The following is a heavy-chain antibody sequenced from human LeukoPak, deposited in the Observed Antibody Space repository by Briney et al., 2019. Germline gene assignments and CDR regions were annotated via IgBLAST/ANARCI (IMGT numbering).Heavy chain of an antibody. Sequence: GGSLRLSCAASGFTFSSYWMSWVRQAPGKGLEWVANIKQDGSEKYYVDSVKGRFTISRDNAKNSLYLQMNSLRAEDTAVYYCARESIAPSRYYFYWGQGTLVTVSS. J-gene: IGHJ4*02. CDR2: IKQDGSEK. CDR3: ARESIAPSRYYFY. CDR1: GFTFSSYW. V-gene: IGHV3-7*01. D-gene: IGHD3-22*01.